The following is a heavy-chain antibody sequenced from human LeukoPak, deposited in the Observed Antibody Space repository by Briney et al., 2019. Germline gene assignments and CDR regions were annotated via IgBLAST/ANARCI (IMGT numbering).Heavy chain of an antibody. CDR2: IWIDGTTK. CDR3: ARGGYGHNMDV. V-gene: IGHV3-33*01. D-gene: IGHD3-10*01. J-gene: IGHJ6*03. Sequence: PGGSLRLSCAASGFTFSTYGIHWVRRAPGKGLEWVAVIWIDGTTKLYADSVKGRFTISRDNAKNTVYLQMNSLRAEDTAVYYCARGGYGHNMDVWGEGTTVTVSS. CDR1: GFTFSTYG.